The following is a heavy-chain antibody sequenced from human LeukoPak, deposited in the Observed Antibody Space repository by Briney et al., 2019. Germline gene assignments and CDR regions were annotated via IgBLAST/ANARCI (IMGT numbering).Heavy chain of an antibody. CDR2: IRPDGSYK. CDR1: GFTFSTYG. J-gene: IGHJ4*02. V-gene: IGHV3-33*01. D-gene: IGHD2-15*01. Sequence: GRSLRLSCATSGFTFSTYGIHWVRQAPGKGLEWVAAIRPDGSYKYYADSVKGRFTISRDNSKHTVYLQMNTLRDEDTAVYYCLGYCSGGNCYSGGYWGQGTLVTVSS. CDR3: LGYCSGGNCYSGGY.